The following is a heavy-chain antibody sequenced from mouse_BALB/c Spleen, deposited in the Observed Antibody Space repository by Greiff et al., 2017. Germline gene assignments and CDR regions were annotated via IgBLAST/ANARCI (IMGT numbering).Heavy chain of an antibody. J-gene: IGHJ1*01. Sequence: EVKLMESGGGLVKPGGSLKLSCAASGFTFSSYTMSWVRQTPEKRLEWVATISSGGSYTYYPDSVKGRFTISRDNAKNNLYLQMSSLKSEDTAMYYCARGYYGSSPYWYFDVWGAGTTVTVSS. CDR3: ARGYYGSSPYWYFDV. CDR1: GFTFSSYT. D-gene: IGHD1-1*01. CDR2: ISSGGSYT. V-gene: IGHV5-6-4*01.